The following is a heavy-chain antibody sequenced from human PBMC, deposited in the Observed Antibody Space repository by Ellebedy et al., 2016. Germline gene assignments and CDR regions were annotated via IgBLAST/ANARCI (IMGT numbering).Heavy chain of an antibody. CDR1: GYTFTSYD. J-gene: IGHJ4*02. CDR3: ARMGDYYYDSSGYSKDY. Sequence: ASVKVSXXASGYTFTSYDINWVRQATGQGLEWMGWMNPNSGNTGYAQKFQGRVTMTRNTSISTAYMELSSLRSEDTAVYYCARMGDYYYDSSGYSKDYWGQGTLVTVSS. CDR2: MNPNSGNT. D-gene: IGHD3-22*01. V-gene: IGHV1-8*01.